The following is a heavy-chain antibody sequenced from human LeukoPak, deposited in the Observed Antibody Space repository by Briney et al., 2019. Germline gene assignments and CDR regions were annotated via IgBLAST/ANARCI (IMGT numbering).Heavy chain of an antibody. V-gene: IGHV1-69*13. CDR1: GGTFSSYA. CDR3: AREGYCSSTSCPAPDY. Sequence: SVKVSCTASGGTFSSYAISWVRQAPGQGLEWMGGIIPIFGTANYAQKFQGRVTITADESTSTAYMELSSLRSEDTAVYYCAREGYCSSTSCPAPDYWGQGTLVTVSS. CDR2: IIPIFGTA. D-gene: IGHD2-2*01. J-gene: IGHJ4*02.